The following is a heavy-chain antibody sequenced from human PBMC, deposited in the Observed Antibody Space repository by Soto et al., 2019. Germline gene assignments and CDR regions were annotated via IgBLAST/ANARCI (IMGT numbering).Heavy chain of an antibody. Sequence: PGGSLRLSCAASGFTFSSYAMHWVRQAPGKGLEWVAVISYDGSNKYYADSVKGRFTISRDNSKNTLYLQMNSLRAEDTAVYYCARDLDSGSYGLDYWGQGTLVTVSS. D-gene: IGHD1-26*01. CDR1: GFTFSSYA. J-gene: IGHJ4*02. CDR2: ISYDGSNK. V-gene: IGHV3-30-3*01. CDR3: ARDLDSGSYGLDY.